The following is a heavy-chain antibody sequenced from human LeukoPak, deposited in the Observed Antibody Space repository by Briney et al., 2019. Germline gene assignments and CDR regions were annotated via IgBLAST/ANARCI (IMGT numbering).Heavy chain of an antibody. Sequence: GGSLRLSCAVSGFTFSSYEMNWVRQAPGKGLEWVSSISSSSSYIYYADSVKGRFTISRDNAKNSLYLQMNSLRAEDTAVYYCARDHQQWPLDYWGQGTLVTVSS. V-gene: IGHV3-21*01. CDR3: ARDHQQWPLDY. CDR1: GFTFSSYE. CDR2: ISSSSSYI. J-gene: IGHJ4*02. D-gene: IGHD6-19*01.